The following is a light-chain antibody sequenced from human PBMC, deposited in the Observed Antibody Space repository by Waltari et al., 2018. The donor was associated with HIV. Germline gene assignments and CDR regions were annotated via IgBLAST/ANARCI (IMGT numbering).Light chain of an antibody. CDR2: WAS. Sequence: DIVMTQSPDSLAVSLGERATMNCKSSQSVLYSSNNKHYLAWYQQKPGQPPKLLIYWASTRESGVPDRFSGSGSATDFTLTISSLQAEDVAVYYCQQYSITPVTFGQGTKLEIK. V-gene: IGKV4-1*01. J-gene: IGKJ2*01. CDR3: QQYSITPVT. CDR1: QSVLYSSNNKHY.